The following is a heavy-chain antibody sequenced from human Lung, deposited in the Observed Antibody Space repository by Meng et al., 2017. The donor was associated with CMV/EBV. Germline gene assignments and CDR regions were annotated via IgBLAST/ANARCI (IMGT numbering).Heavy chain of an antibody. CDR2: IYTSGTT. Sequence: VQCRGRAPGLVKPSEALSLPCVAPVGSISRDDWSWIRQSAGKGLEWIGRIYTSGTTIYNPSLKSRLTLSLDTSKNQFSLKLNSVTAADTAVYYCARAEADTGNFDYWGQGTLVTVSS. V-gene: IGHV4-4*07. CDR3: ARAEADTGNFDY. D-gene: IGHD6-19*01. J-gene: IGHJ4*02. CDR1: VGSISRDD.